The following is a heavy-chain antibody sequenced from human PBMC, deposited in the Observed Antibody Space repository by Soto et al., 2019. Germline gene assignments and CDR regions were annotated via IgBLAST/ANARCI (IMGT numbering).Heavy chain of an antibody. D-gene: IGHD3-10*01. CDR1: GYTLTELS. CDR2: FDPEDGET. CDR3: APRLYGSGSYYFDY. J-gene: IGHJ4*02. Sequence: ASVKVSCKVSGYTLTELSMHWVRQAPGKGLEWMGGFDPEDGETIYAQKFQGRVTMTEDTSTDTAYMELSSLRSEDTAVYYCAPRLYGSGSYYFDYWGQGTLVTVSS. V-gene: IGHV1-24*01.